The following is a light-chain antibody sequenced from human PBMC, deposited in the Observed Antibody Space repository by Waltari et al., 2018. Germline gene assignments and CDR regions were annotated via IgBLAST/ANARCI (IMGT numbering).Light chain of an antibody. Sequence: EIVLTQSPGTLSLSPGERATLSCRASQSVSTYLAWYQQKPGQAPRLLIYHASSRATGIPDRFSGRESGTDFSLTSSRLEPEDFAVYYCQHYLRLPATFGQGTKVEIK. CDR3: QHYLRLPAT. CDR2: HAS. V-gene: IGKV3-20*01. CDR1: QSVSTY. J-gene: IGKJ1*01.